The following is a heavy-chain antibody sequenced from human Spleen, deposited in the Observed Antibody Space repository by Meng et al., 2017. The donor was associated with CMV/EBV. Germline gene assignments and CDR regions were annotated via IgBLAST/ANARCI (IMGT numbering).Heavy chain of an antibody. CDR2: FYYSGTT. CDR1: GGSISKSAYY. Sequence: SETLSLTCTVSGGSISKSAYYWGWIRRPPGKGLEWIGNFYYSGTTYYNPSLKSRITISIDTSKNQFSLKLSSVTAADTAVYYCARVQWLVNYFDYWGQETLVTVSS. CDR3: ARVQWLVNYFDY. J-gene: IGHJ4*02. V-gene: IGHV4-39*07. D-gene: IGHD6-19*01.